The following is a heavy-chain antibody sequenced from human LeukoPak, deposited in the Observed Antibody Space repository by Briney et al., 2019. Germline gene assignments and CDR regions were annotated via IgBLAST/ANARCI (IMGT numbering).Heavy chain of an antibody. CDR2: IYYSGST. V-gene: IGHV4-39*01. Sequence: SETLSLTCTVSGGSISSSSYYWGWICQPPGKGLEWIGSIYYSGSTYYNPSLKSRVTISVDTSKNQFSLKLSSVTAADTAVYYCARHRRNSSRRDFDYWGQGTLVTVSS. D-gene: IGHD6-13*01. CDR3: ARHRRNSSRRDFDY. CDR1: GGSISSSSYY. J-gene: IGHJ4*02.